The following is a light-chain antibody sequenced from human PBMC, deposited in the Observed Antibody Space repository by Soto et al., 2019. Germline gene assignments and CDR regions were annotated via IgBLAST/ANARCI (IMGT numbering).Light chain of an antibody. CDR2: WAS. Sequence: DIVMTQSPDSLAVSLGERATINCKSSQSVLYSSNNKNYLAWYQQKPGQPPKLLIYWASTRESGVPDRFSGRGSGTDFTLPISSLQAEDVAVYYCQQYYSPPPWTFGQGTKVEIK. J-gene: IGKJ1*01. V-gene: IGKV4-1*01. CDR3: QQYYSPPPWT. CDR1: QSVLYSSNNKNY.